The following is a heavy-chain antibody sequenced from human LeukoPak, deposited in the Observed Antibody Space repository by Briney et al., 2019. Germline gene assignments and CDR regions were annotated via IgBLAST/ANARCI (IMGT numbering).Heavy chain of an antibody. CDR1: GFTFSSYW. V-gene: IGHV3-7*01. D-gene: IGHD6-13*01. J-gene: IGHJ4*02. Sequence: GGSLRLSCAASGFTFSSYWMSWVRQAPGKGLEWVANIKQDGSEKNYVDSVKGRFTISRDNAKNSMSLQMNSLRAEDTAVYYCTREGILAGVDYWGQGTLVTVSS. CDR3: TREGILAGVDY. CDR2: IKQDGSEK.